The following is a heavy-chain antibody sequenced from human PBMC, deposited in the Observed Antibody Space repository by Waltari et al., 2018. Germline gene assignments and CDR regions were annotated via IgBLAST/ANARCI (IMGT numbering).Heavy chain of an antibody. CDR2: ISSSSSTI. D-gene: IGHD2-15*01. CDR1: GFTFSSYS. J-gene: IGHJ4*02. CDR3: ARMDPGYCSGGSCYSVY. V-gene: IGHV3-48*01. Sequence: EVQLVESGGGLVQPGGSLRLSFAASGFTFSSYSLNGVRQPPGKGLEWVSYISSSSSTIYYADSVKGRLTISRDNAKNSLYLQMNSLRAEDTAVYYCARMDPGYCSGGSCYSVYWGQGTLVTVSS.